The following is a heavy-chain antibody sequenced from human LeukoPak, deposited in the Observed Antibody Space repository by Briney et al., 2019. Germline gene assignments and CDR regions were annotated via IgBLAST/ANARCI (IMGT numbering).Heavy chain of an antibody. CDR3: ARVRMTYYYDSSGPLWYAFDI. D-gene: IGHD3-22*01. J-gene: IGHJ3*02. CDR2: ISSTSSTI. Sequence: GGSLRLSCAASGFTFNSYSMNWVRQAPGKGLEWVSYISSTSSTIYYTESVKGRFTISRDNAKNSLYLQMNSLRAEDTALYYCARVRMTYYYDSSGPLWYAFDIWGQGTMVTVSS. CDR1: GFTFNSYS. V-gene: IGHV3-48*01.